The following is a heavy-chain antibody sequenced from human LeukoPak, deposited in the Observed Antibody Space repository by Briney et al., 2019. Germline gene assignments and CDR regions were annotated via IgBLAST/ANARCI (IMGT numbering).Heavy chain of an antibody. CDR1: GGSISSYY. Sequence: SETLSLTCTVSGGSISSYYWSWIRQPAGKGLEWIGRIYTSGSTNYNPSLKSRVTMSVDTSKNQFSLKLSSVTAADTAVYYCARDRLYCSSTSCTNWFDPWGQGTLVTVPS. J-gene: IGHJ5*02. CDR3: ARDRLYCSSTSCTNWFDP. CDR2: IYTSGST. D-gene: IGHD2-2*01. V-gene: IGHV4-4*07.